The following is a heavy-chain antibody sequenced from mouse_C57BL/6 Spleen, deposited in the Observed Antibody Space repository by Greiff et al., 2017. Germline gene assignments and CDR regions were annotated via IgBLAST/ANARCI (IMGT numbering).Heavy chain of an antibody. V-gene: IGHV14-2*01. CDR3: ARPSYDYDDGEYFDV. CDR2: IDPEDGET. D-gene: IGHD2-4*01. CDR1: GFNIKDYY. J-gene: IGHJ1*03. Sequence: VQLQQSGAELVKPGASVKLSCTASGFNIKDYYMHWVKQRTEQGLEWIGRIDPEDGETTYAPKFQGKATITAATSSNTAYLQLSSLTSEDTAVYYCARPSYDYDDGEYFDVWGTGTTVTVSS.